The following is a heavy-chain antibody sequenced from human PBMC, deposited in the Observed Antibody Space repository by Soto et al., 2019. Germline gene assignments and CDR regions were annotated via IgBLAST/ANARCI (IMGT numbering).Heavy chain of an antibody. CDR2: IYHSGST. CDR3: ASSSLYGMDV. J-gene: IGHJ6*02. V-gene: IGHV4-30-2*01. CDR1: GGSIISGGYS. Sequence: TRSFTGAVSGGSIISGGYSWSWIRQPPGNGVEWIGYIYHSGSTYYNPSLKSRVTISVDRSKNQFSLKLSSVTAADTAVYYCASSSLYGMDVWGQETTVTVS.